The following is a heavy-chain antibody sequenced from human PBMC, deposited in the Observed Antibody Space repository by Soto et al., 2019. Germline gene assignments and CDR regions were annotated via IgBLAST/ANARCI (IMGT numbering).Heavy chain of an antibody. CDR1: GGNFTNYG. Sequence: SVRVSCTAAGGNFTNYGISWVRQAPGQGLELMGGIMPLLCTTNYAQKLRGRVTVTADESTRTAYMELNILRSEDTAIYFCARARGTSWYNWFYXWGQGTLFTISX. J-gene: IGHJ5*02. D-gene: IGHD1-26*01. CDR2: IMPLLCTT. V-gene: IGHV1-69*01. CDR3: ARARGTSWYNWFYX.